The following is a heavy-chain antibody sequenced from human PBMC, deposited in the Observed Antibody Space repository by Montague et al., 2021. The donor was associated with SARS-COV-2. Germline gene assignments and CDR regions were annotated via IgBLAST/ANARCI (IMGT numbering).Heavy chain of an antibody. CDR1: GFPITTSSMG. J-gene: IGHJ4*02. Sequence: VKPTQTLTLTCTFSGFPITTSSMGVGWIRQPPGKALEWLALIYCGDEKSFSPSLKSRLTITKDTFKDQVVLRMTNMDPVDTATYYCVHYASGSYYFHYWGQGTLVTVSS. CDR3: VHYASGSYYFHY. D-gene: IGHD3-10*01. V-gene: IGHV2-5*02. CDR2: IYCGDEK.